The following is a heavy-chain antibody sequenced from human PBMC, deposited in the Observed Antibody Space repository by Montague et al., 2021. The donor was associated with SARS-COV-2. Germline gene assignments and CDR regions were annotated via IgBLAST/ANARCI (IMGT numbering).Heavy chain of an antibody. CDR3: ATQEDPSGWIPGPFDF. CDR2: IYYRGST. J-gene: IGHJ4*02. CDR1: GGSISSSTYY. Sequence: SETLSLTCTVSGGSISSSTYYWAWTRQPPGKGLEWIGSIYYRGSTYYNPSLKSRVFISVDTSKKQLSLTLTSVTAADTAVYYCATQEDPSGWIPGPFDFWGQGTLLSVSS. D-gene: IGHD6-19*01. V-gene: IGHV4-39*01.